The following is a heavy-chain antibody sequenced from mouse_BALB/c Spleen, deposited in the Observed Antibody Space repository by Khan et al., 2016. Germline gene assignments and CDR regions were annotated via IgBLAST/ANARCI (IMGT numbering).Heavy chain of an antibody. J-gene: IGHJ1*01. D-gene: IGHD1-2*01. CDR1: GFDFRRYW. V-gene: IGHV4-1*02. Sequence: EVKLLESGGGLVQPGGSLKLSCAASGFDFRRYWMSWVRQAPGKGLEWIGEINPDSSTINYTPSLKDKFIISRDNAKNTLYLQMSKVRSEDTALYYCASIHYYYWYFDVWGAGTTVTVSS. CDR2: INPDSSTI. CDR3: ASIHYYYWYFDV.